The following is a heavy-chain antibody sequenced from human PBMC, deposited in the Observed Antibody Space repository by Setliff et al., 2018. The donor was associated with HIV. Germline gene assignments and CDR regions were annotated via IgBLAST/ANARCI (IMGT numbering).Heavy chain of an antibody. CDR2: IIPIFNTA. CDR3: ARDRRAYTLHYYYYYMDV. D-gene: IGHD1-20*01. CDR1: GGTFSSYA. Sequence: SVKVSCKASGGTFSSYAISWVRQAPGQGLEWMGGIIPIFNTANYAQKFQGRVTITADESTSTAYMELRSLRSDDTAVYYCARDRRAYTLHYYYYYMDVWGKGTTVTVSS. J-gene: IGHJ6*03. V-gene: IGHV1-69*13.